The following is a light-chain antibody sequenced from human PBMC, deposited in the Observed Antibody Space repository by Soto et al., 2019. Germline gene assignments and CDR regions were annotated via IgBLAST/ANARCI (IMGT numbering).Light chain of an antibody. J-gene: IGLJ2*01. V-gene: IGLV3-1*01. Sequence: SYELTQPPSMSVSPGQTASITCSGDKLGDKYACWYQQKPGQSPVLVIYQDSKRPSGIPERFSGSNSGNTATLTISGTQAMDEADYYCQAWDSSTGLFGGGTKLTVL. CDR2: QDS. CDR3: QAWDSSTGL. CDR1: KLGDKY.